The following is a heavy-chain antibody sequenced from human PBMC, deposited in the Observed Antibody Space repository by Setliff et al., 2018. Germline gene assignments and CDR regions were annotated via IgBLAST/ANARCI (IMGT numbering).Heavy chain of an antibody. V-gene: IGHV3-21*03. CDR2: ISSSSSYI. CDR1: GFSFSTYS. CDR3: ARDHIWAFDY. J-gene: IGHJ4*02. Sequence: AGGSLRLSCAASGFSFSTYSMNWVRQAPGKGLEWVSSISSSSSYIYYADSMKGRFTISRDNAQNTLYLQMNSLRAEDTAVYFCARDHIWAFDYWGLGTLVTVSS. D-gene: IGHD2-21*01.